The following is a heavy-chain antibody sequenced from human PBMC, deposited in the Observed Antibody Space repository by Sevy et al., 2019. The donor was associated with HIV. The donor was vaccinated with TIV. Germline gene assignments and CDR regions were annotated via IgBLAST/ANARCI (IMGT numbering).Heavy chain of an antibody. D-gene: IGHD1-1*01. CDR3: ARDSTTRPRVLDY. J-gene: IGHJ4*02. Sequence: SETLSFTCSVSGGSISSYFWTWVRQSPGKGLEWIGNIYFTGNTDYSPSLKSRVTLSLDTSKSQFSLTLKSVTAADTAIYFCARDSTTRPRVLDYRGQGTLVTVSS. CDR2: IYFTGNT. CDR1: GGSISSYF. V-gene: IGHV4-59*01.